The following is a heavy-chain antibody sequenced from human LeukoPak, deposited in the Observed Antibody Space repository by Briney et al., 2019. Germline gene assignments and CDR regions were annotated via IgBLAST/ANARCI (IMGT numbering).Heavy chain of an antibody. CDR2: IYTSGST. CDR3: ARRRGSGYLDYFDS. V-gene: IGHV4-61*02. J-gene: IGHJ4*02. D-gene: IGHD5-12*01. Sequence: PSETLSLTCTVSGGSISSGSYYWSWIRQPAGKGLEWIGRIYTSGSTNYNPSLKSRVTISVDTSKNQFSLKLSSVTAADTAVFYCARRRGSGYLDYFDSWGQGTLVTVSS. CDR1: GGSISSGSYY.